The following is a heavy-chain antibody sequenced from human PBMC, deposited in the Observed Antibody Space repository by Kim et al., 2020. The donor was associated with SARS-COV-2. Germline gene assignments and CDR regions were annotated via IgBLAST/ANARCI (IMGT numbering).Heavy chain of an antibody. CDR3: ARGSTWNYYFDY. Sequence: SETLSLTCAVYGGSFSGYYWSWIRQPPGKGLEWIGEINHSGSTNYNPSLKSRVTISVDTSKNQFSLKLSSVTAADTAVYYCARGSTWNYYFDYWGQGTLV. J-gene: IGHJ4*02. V-gene: IGHV4-34*01. D-gene: IGHD1-7*01. CDR1: GGSFSGYY. CDR2: INHSGST.